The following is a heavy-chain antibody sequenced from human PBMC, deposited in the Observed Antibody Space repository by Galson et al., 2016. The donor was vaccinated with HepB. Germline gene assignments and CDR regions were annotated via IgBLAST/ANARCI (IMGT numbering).Heavy chain of an antibody. CDR2: IYHSGST. CDR1: GGSISSSDW. V-gene: IGHV4-4*02. D-gene: IGHD5-12*01. J-gene: IGHJ4*02. CDR3: ARQYRGGPSDY. Sequence: SETLSLTCAVSGGSISSSDWWNWVRQPPGKGLEWIGEIYHSGSTNYNPSLKSRVTISVDKSKNQFSLRLTSVTAADTALYYCARQYRGGPSDYWGQGTLVIVSS.